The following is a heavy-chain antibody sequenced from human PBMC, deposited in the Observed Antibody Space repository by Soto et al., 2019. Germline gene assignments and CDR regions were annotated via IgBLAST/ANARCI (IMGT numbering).Heavy chain of an antibody. J-gene: IGHJ3*02. Sequence: QVQLVESGGGVVQPGRSLRLSCAASGFTFSSYGMHWVRQAPGKGLAWVAVISYDGSNKYYADSVKGRFTISRDNSKNTLYLQMNSLRAEDTAVYYCASQHPNLDFDIWGQVTMVTVSS. CDR3: ASQHPNLDFDI. CDR2: ISYDGSNK. V-gene: IGHV3-30*03. CDR1: GFTFSSYG. D-gene: IGHD3-3*01.